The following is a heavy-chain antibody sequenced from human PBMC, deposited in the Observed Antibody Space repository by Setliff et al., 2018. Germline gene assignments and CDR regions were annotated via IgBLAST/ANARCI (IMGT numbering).Heavy chain of an antibody. D-gene: IGHD2-21*01. J-gene: IGHJ2*01. CDR3: ARAQVVFAISAPVWYFEI. V-gene: IGHV4-34*01. Sequence: NPSETLSLTCVVYGGSFSGYQWSWIRQPPGKGLEWIGEINHSGSTNYNPSLKSRVSISVEKSKNQFSLKLTSVTAADTAVYYCARAQVVFAISAPVWYFEIWGRGTQVTVSS. CDR2: INHSGST. CDR1: GGSFSGYQ.